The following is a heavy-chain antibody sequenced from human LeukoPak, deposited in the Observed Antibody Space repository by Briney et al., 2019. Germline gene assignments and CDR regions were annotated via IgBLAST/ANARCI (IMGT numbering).Heavy chain of an antibody. CDR2: ICYSGST. CDR3: ARGVYYDYVWGSYRPYYFDY. CDR1: GGSISSYY. V-gene: IGHV4-59*01. Sequence: ASETLSLTCTVSGGSISSYYWSWIRQPPGKGLEWIGYICYSGSTNYNPSLKSRVTISVDTSKNQFSLKLSSVTAADTAVYYCARGVYYDYVWGSYRPYYFDYWGQGTLVTVSS. J-gene: IGHJ4*02. D-gene: IGHD3-16*02.